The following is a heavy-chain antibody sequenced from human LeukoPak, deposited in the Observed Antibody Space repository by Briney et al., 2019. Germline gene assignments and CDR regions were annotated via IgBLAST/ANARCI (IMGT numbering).Heavy chain of an antibody. CDR3: ASGIVGVRDAFDI. CDR2: IYPGDSDT. CDR1: GYTFTSYW. V-gene: IGHV5-51*01. Sequence: KSGESLKISCKGSGYTFTSYWIGWVRQMPGKGLEWMGIIYPGDSDTRYSPSLQGQVTISADKSISTAYLQWSSLKASDTAMYYCASGIVGVRDAFDIWGQGTMVTVSS. J-gene: IGHJ3*02. D-gene: IGHD1-26*01.